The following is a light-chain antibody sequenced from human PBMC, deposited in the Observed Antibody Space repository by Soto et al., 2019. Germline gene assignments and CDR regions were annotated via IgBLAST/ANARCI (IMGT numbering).Light chain of an antibody. J-gene: IGLJ2*01. CDR2: EVT. CDR3: TSYAGSNNVL. V-gene: IGLV2-8*01. Sequence: QSALTQPPSASGSPGQSVTISCTGTSSDVGGYDFVSWYQQHPGKAPTLMIYEVTKRPSGVPDRCSGSKSGSTASLTVSGLQAEDEADYYCTSYAGSNNVLFGGGTKLTVL. CDR1: SSDVGGYDF.